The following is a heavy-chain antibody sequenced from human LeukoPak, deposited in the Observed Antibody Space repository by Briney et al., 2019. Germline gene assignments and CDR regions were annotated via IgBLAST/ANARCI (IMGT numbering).Heavy chain of an antibody. V-gene: IGHV3-66*01. CDR3: ARGRGQYGALNFFDH. D-gene: IGHD4-17*01. Sequence: GGSLRLSCAASGFTVSTYYMSWVRQAPGKGLEWVSVIYSGGRTFYADSVKGRFTMSRDNSNSTLYLQLSSLRAEDTATYYCARGRGQYGALNFFDHWGQGTLVTVSS. J-gene: IGHJ4*02. CDR2: IYSGGRT. CDR1: GFTVSTYY.